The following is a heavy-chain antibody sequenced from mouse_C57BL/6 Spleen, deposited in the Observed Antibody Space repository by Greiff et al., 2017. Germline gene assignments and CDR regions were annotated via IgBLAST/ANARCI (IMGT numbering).Heavy chain of an antibody. D-gene: IGHD1-1*01. CDR3: ARGMGSSYFDY. V-gene: IGHV1-22*01. CDR2: INPNNGGT. Sequence: VQLQQPGPELVKPGASVKMSCKASGYTFTDYNMHWVKQSHGKSLEWIGYINPNNGGTSYNQKFKGKATLHVNKSSSTAYMELRSLTSEDSAVYYCARGMGSSYFDYWGQGTTLTVSS. CDR1: GYTFTDYN. J-gene: IGHJ2*01.